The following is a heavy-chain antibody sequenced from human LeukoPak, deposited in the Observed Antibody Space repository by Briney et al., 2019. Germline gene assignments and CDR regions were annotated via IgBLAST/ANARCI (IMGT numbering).Heavy chain of an antibody. D-gene: IGHD3-22*01. V-gene: IGHV4-34*01. CDR1: GGSFSGYY. CDR3: ARRAWLSLPVDY. CDR2: INHSGST. J-gene: IGHJ4*02. Sequence: PSETLSLTCAVYGGSFSGYYWSWIRQPPGKGLEWIGEINHSGSTNYNPSLKGRVTISVDTSKNQFSLKLSSVTAADTAVYYCARRAWLSLPVDYWGQGTLVTVSS.